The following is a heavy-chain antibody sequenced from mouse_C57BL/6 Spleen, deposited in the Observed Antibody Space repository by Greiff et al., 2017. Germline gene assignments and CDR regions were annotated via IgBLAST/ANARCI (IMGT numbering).Heavy chain of an antibody. J-gene: IGHJ2*01. CDR3: ARPPYNYGSSYGDY. Sequence: QVQLQQPGAELVKPGASVKLSCKASGYTFTSYWMQWVKQRPGQGLEWIGEIDPSDSHTNYNHKFKGKATLTVDTSSNTAYMQLSSLTSEDSAVYYCARPPYNYGSSYGDYWGKGTTLTVSA. D-gene: IGHD1-1*01. CDR1: GYTFTSYW. CDR2: IDPSDSHT. V-gene: IGHV1-50*01.